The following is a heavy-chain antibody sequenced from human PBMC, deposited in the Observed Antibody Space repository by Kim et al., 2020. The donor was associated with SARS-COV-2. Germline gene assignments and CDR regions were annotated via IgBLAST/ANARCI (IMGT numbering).Heavy chain of an antibody. CDR2: SGST. J-gene: IGHJ4*02. CDR3: ASFGVGY. D-gene: IGHD3-3*01. V-gene: IGHV4-4*02. Sequence: SGSTNYKQCLESRVTIAVEKSKNQFSLKLSSVTAADTAVYYCASFGVGYWGEGTLVTVSS.